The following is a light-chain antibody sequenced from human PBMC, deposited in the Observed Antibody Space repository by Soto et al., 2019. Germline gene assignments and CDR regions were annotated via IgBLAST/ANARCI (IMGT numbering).Light chain of an antibody. Sequence: TVRTQSPGTLSVSRGQVATRACRASQRVGGDLAWYQQKPGQAPRLLIYGASARDTAIPGRFSGSGSGTDFTLTIRSLQPQDSAVYYCQQSNSWPLTFGRGTQVDIK. CDR3: QQSNSWPLT. V-gene: IGKV3-15*01. J-gene: IGKJ4*01. CDR1: QRVGGD. CDR2: GAS.